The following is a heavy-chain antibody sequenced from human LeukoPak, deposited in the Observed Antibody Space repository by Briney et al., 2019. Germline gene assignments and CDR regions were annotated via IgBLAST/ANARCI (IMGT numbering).Heavy chain of an antibody. CDR3: AGSSGWLTAY. D-gene: IGHD6-19*01. V-gene: IGHV3-7*01. CDR1: GFTFSSYS. Sequence: GGSLRLSCAASGFTFSSYSMNWVRQAPGKGLEWVANIKQDGSQKYYVDSVKGRFTISRDNAKNSLYLQMNSLRAEDTAVYYCAGSSGWLTAYWGQGTLVTVSS. J-gene: IGHJ4*02. CDR2: IKQDGSQK.